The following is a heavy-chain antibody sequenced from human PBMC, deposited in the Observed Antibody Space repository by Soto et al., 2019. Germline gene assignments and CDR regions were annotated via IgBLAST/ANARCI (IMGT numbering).Heavy chain of an antibody. Sequence: GGSLRLSCAASGFTFSSYAMHWVRQAPGKGLEWVAVISYDGSNKYHADSVKGRFTISRDNSKNTLYLQMNSLRAEDTAVYYCARGTAAAGSGIGLDYWGQGTLVTVSS. CDR1: GFTFSSYA. CDR2: ISYDGSNK. V-gene: IGHV3-30-3*01. J-gene: IGHJ4*02. D-gene: IGHD6-13*01. CDR3: ARGTAAAGSGIGLDY.